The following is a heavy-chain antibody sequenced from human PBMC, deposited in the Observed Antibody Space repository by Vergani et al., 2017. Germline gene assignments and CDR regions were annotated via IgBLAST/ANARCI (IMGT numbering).Heavy chain of an antibody. CDR2: FDPEDGET. D-gene: IGHD3-3*01. CDR3: ATSPYRVTIFGVVRWFDP. CDR1: GSTFTSYG. J-gene: IGHJ5*02. V-gene: IGHV1-24*01. Sequence: QVQLVQSGAEVKKPGASVKVSCKASGSTFTSYGISWVRQAPGQGLEWMGGFDPEDGETIYAQKFQGRVTMTEDTSTDTAYMELSSLRSEDTAVYYCATSPYRVTIFGVVRWFDPWGQGTLVTVSS.